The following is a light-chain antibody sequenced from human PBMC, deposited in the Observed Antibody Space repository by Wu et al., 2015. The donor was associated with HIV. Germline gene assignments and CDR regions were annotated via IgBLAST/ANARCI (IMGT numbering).Light chain of an antibody. J-gene: IGKJ2*01. CDR1: QSLSSSY. CDR2: DAS. V-gene: IGKV3-20*01. Sequence: EIVLTQSPGTLSLSPGERATLSCRASQSLSSSYLAWYQQKPGQAPRLLIYDASSRATGIPDRFSGSGSGTDFTLTINRLEPEDFAVYYCQQYGNSPPRTFGQGTKLEIK. CDR3: QQYGNSPPRT.